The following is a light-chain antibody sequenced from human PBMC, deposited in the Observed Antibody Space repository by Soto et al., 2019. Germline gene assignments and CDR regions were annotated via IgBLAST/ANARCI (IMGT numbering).Light chain of an antibody. Sequence: EIVMTQSPATLSVSPGERATLSCRASQSVSSSLAWYQQKPGQGPRLLIYAASTRATGIPARFSGSGSGTEFTLTISSLQAEDFVIYYCQQYNNWPNLFGQGAKLEIK. J-gene: IGKJ2*01. V-gene: IGKV3-15*01. CDR3: QQYNNWPNL. CDR1: QSVSSS. CDR2: AAS.